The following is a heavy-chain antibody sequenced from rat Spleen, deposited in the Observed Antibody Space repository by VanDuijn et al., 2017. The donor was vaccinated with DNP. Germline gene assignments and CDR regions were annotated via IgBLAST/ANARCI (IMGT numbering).Heavy chain of an antibody. D-gene: IGHD1-4*01. CDR1: GFTFSDYN. CDR2: ISCDGSDI. J-gene: IGHJ2*01. Sequence: EVQLVESGGGLVQPGRSLKLSCAASGFTFSDYNMAWVRQAPKKGLEWVATISCDGSDIYYRDSVRGRFTISRDNAKSTLYLQMDSLRSEDTATYYCASRPPPTRGPFDYWGQGVTVTVSS. V-gene: IGHV5-7*01. CDR3: ASRPPPTRGPFDY.